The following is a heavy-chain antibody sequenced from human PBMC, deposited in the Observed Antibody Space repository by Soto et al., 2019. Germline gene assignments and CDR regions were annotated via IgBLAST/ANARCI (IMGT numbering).Heavy chain of an antibody. CDR2: IYHSGST. D-gene: IGHD1-26*01. CDR1: GYSISNGYY. V-gene: IGHV4-38-2*01. Sequence: PSETPSLTCGVSGYSISNGYYWGWIRQPPGKGLEWIGNIYHSGSTYYNPSLKSRVTISVDKSKNQFSLKLSSVTAADTAVYYCARRGSSGTPVDYWGQGTLVTVSS. J-gene: IGHJ4*02. CDR3: ARRGSSGTPVDY.